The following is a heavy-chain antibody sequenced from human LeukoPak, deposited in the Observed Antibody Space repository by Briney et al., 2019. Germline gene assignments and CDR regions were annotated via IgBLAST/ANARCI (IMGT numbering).Heavy chain of an antibody. D-gene: IGHD5-18*01. Sequence: GESLKISCKGSGYSFTSYWIGWVHQMPGKGLEWMGIIYPGDSDTRYSPSFQGQVTISADKSISTAYLQWSSLKASDTAMYYCARQTPVDTAMVTSMDYWGQGTLVTVSS. CDR3: ARQTPVDTAMVTSMDY. CDR2: IYPGDSDT. CDR1: GYSFTSYW. V-gene: IGHV5-51*07. J-gene: IGHJ4*02.